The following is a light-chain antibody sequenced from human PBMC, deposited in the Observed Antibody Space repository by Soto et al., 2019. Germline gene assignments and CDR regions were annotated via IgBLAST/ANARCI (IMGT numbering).Light chain of an antibody. CDR1: QSISSW. Sequence: DIQMTQSPSTLSASVGDRVTITCRASQSISSWLAWYQQKTGKAPKLLMYKASSLESGVPSRFSGSGSGTEFSVTLSSLQPYDFADYYCQQYNSLWKCGQGTKVAIK. CDR3: QQYNSLWK. CDR2: KAS. V-gene: IGKV1-5*03. J-gene: IGKJ1*01.